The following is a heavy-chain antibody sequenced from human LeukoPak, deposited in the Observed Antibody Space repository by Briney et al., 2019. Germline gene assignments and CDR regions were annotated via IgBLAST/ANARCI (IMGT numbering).Heavy chain of an antibody. Sequence: GGSLRLSCAASGFTFSSYSMNWVRQAPGKGLEWVSSISSSSSYIYHADSVKGRFTISRDNAKNSLYLQMNSLRAEDTAVYYCARDLVGDYWGQGTLVTVSS. D-gene: IGHD2-8*02. CDR2: ISSSSSYI. J-gene: IGHJ4*02. V-gene: IGHV3-21*01. CDR3: ARDLVGDY. CDR1: GFTFSSYS.